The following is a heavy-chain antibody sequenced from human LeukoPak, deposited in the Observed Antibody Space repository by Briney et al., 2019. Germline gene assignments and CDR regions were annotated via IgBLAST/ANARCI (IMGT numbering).Heavy chain of an antibody. Sequence: GGSLRLSCAASRFTFSSYWMSWVRQAPGKGLEWVANIKEDGSDKYYVDSVKGRFTISRDNAKNSLYLRMNSLRAEDTAVYFCARHGGGWSNYFDPWGQGTLVTVTS. J-gene: IGHJ5*02. D-gene: IGHD6-19*01. CDR3: ARHGGGWSNYFDP. CDR2: IKEDGSDK. CDR1: RFTFSSYW. V-gene: IGHV3-7*04.